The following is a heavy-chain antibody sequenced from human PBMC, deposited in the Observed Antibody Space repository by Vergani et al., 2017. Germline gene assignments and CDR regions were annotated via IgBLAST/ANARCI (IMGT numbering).Heavy chain of an antibody. V-gene: IGHV3-21*01. CDR1: GFNFSSYA. D-gene: IGHD3-16*01. J-gene: IGHJ4*02. CDR3: ARAASLTVMIRQFDQ. CDR2: ITRCSSYI. Sequence: EVQLVESGGGLVKPGGSLTISCGASGFNFSSYAMSWLRQAPGRGLEWVSSITRCSSYIYYADSVKGRFTISRDNVKNSLYLQMNNLRAEDTAVYYCARAASLTVMIRQFDQWGQGTLVTVSS.